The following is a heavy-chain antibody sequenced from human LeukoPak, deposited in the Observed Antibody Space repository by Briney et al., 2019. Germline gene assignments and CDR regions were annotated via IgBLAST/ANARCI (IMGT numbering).Heavy chain of an antibody. CDR3: TPVMVEDRGF. Sequence: PGGSLRLSCAASGFIFNKAWMNWVRQTPGKGPEWVGRIKSNNDGGTTDYASPVEGRFIISRDDSKNTIYLQMNRLIIDDTAIYYCTPVMVEDRGFWDQGTLVTVSS. V-gene: IGHV3-15*01. CDR1: GFIFNKAW. J-gene: IGHJ4*02. D-gene: IGHD2-21*01. CDR2: IKSNNDGGTT.